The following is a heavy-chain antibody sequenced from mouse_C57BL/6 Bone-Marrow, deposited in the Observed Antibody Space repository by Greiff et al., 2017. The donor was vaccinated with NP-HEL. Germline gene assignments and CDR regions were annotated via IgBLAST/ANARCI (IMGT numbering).Heavy chain of an antibody. Sequence: LVESGAELVKPGASVKISCKASGYAFSSYWMNWVKQRPGKGLEWIGQIYPGDGDTNYNGKFKGKATLTADKSSSTAYMQLSSLTSEDSAVYFCARSGHDYFDYWGQGTTLTVSS. CDR1: GYAFSSYW. CDR3: ARSGHDYFDY. CDR2: IYPGDGDT. J-gene: IGHJ2*01. D-gene: IGHD3-1*01. V-gene: IGHV1-80*01.